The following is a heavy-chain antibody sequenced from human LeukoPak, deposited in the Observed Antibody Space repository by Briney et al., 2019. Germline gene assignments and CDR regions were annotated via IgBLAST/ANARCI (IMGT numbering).Heavy chain of an antibody. Sequence: GGSLRLSCAASGFTFSNSWMSWVRQAPGKGLELVANIKEDGSDKFYVESVKGRFSISRDNAKNSLFLQMRSLRVEDTAVYYCATGGEWRDYWGQGTLVTVSS. CDR3: ATGGEWRDY. CDR2: IKEDGSDK. J-gene: IGHJ4*02. D-gene: IGHD3-3*01. V-gene: IGHV3-7*01. CDR1: GFTFSNSW.